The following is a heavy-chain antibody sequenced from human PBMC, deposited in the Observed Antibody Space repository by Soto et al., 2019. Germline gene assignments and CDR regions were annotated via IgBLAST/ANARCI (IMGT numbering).Heavy chain of an antibody. V-gene: IGHV4-59*12. J-gene: IGHJ5*02. CDR1: GGSISSYY. D-gene: IGHD3-22*01. Sequence: SETLSLTCTVSGGSISSYYWSWIRQPPGKGLEWIGYIYYSGSTNYNPSLKSRVTISVDTSKNQFSLKLSSVTAADTAVYYCARDDYYNSNNWFDPWGQGIQVTVSS. CDR3: ARDDYYNSNNWFDP. CDR2: IYYSGST.